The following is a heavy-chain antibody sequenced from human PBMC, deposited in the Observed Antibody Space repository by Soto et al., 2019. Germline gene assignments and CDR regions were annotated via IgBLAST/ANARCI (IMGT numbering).Heavy chain of an antibody. J-gene: IGHJ3*02. V-gene: IGHV4-34*01. Sequence: PSETLSLTCAVYGGSFSGYYWSWIRQPPGKGLEWIGEINHSGSTNYNPSLKSRVTISVDTSKNQFSLKLSSVTAADTAVYYCASIAAAARGAFDIWGQGTMVT. D-gene: IGHD6-13*01. CDR2: INHSGST. CDR1: GGSFSGYY. CDR3: ASIAAAARGAFDI.